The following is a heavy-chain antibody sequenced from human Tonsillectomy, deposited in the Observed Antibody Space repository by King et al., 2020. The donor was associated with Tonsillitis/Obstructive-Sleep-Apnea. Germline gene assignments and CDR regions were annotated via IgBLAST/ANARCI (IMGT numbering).Heavy chain of an antibody. J-gene: IGHJ4*02. V-gene: IGHV4-34*01. D-gene: IGHD5-18*01. CDR2: INHSGST. Sequence: VQLQQWGAGLLKPSETLSLTCAVYGGSFSGYYWSWIRQPPGKGLEWIGEINHSGSTNYNPSLKSRGTISVDTSKNQFSLKLSSVTAADTAVYYCATLMDTTMVSPGDNWGQGTLVTVSS. CDR1: GGSFSGYY. CDR3: ATLMDTTMVSPGDN.